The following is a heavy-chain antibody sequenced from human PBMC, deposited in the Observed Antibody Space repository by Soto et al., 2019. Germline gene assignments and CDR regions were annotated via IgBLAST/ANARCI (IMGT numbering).Heavy chain of an antibody. J-gene: IGHJ4*02. V-gene: IGHV3-30-3*01. D-gene: IGHD3-22*01. Sequence: GGSLRLSCAASGFTFSSYAMHWVRQAPGKELEWVAVISYDGSNKYYADSVKGRFTISRDNSKNTLYLQMNSLRAEDTAVYYCARDHYYDSSGSLFDYWGQGTLVTVSS. CDR1: GFTFSSYA. CDR2: ISYDGSNK. CDR3: ARDHYYDSSGSLFDY.